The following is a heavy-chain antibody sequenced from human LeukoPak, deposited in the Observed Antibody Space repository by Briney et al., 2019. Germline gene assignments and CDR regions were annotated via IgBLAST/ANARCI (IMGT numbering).Heavy chain of an antibody. CDR3: ARDQLYGGNRYYFDY. D-gene: IGHD4-23*01. J-gene: IGHJ4*02. V-gene: IGHV1-18*01. CDR2: ISAYNGNT. Sequence: ASVKVSCKASGYTFTSYAMHWVRQAPGQRLEWMGWISAYNGNTNYAQKLQGRVTMTTDTSTSTAYMELRSLRSDDTAVYYCARDQLYGGNRYYFDYWGQGTLVTVSS. CDR1: GYTFTSYA.